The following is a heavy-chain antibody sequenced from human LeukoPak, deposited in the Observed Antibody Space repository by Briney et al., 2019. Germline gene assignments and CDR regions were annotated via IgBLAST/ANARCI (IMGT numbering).Heavy chain of an antibody. Sequence: PGGSLRLSCAASRFTFSSYAMSWVRQAPGKGLEWVSTVSTSGGSTYYADSVKGRFTISSDKSKNTLYLQMDSLRAEDTAVYYCAKTLSSSWYSFDYWGQGTLVTVSS. V-gene: IGHV3-23*01. CDR2: VSTSGGST. CDR3: AKTLSSSWYSFDY. D-gene: IGHD6-13*01. CDR1: RFTFSSYA. J-gene: IGHJ4*02.